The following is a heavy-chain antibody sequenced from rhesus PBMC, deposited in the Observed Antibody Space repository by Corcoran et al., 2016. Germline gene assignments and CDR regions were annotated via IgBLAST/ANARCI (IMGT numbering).Heavy chain of an antibody. J-gene: IGHJ4*01. CDR2: GDPEDGEA. D-gene: IGHD2-21*01. V-gene: IGHV1-111*02. CDR3: ATDGESYWYGYFDY. CDR1: GYTFNDYY. Sequence: EVQLVQSGAEVKKPGASVKISCKASGYTFNDYYLHWVRQAPGTGLEWMGRGDPEDGEAIHAQKFQDRVTITADTSTDTAYMELSSLRSEDTAVYDWATDGESYWYGYFDYWGQGVLVTVSS.